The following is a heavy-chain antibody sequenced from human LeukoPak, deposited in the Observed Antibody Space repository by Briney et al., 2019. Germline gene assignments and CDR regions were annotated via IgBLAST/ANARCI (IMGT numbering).Heavy chain of an antibody. Sequence: SVKVSCKASGGTFSSYAISWVRQAPGQGLEWMGGIIPIFGTANYAQKFQGRVTITADKSTSTAYMELSSLRSEDTAVYYCARAPKYYYDSSGYYENWFDPWGQGTLVTVSS. J-gene: IGHJ5*02. V-gene: IGHV1-69*06. D-gene: IGHD3-22*01. CDR1: GGTFSSYA. CDR2: IIPIFGTA. CDR3: ARAPKYYYDSSGYYENWFDP.